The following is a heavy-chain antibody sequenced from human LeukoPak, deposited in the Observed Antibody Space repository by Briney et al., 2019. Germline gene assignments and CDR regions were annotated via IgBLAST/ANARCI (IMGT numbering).Heavy chain of an antibody. CDR3: ARVEEYSYGHFDY. Sequence: SETLSLTCTVSGGSISSYYWSWIRQPPGKGLEWIGYIYYSGSTNYNPSLKSRVTISVDTSKNQFSLKLSSVTAADTAVYYCARVEEYSYGHFDYWGQGTLATVSS. V-gene: IGHV4-59*01. J-gene: IGHJ4*02. CDR2: IYYSGST. CDR1: GGSISSYY. D-gene: IGHD5-18*01.